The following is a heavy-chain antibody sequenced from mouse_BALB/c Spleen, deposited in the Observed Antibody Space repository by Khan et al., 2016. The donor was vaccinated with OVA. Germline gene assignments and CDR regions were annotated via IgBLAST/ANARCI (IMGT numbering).Heavy chain of an antibody. J-gene: IGHJ4*01. D-gene: IGHD1-1*01. CDR2: ISYSGYT. CDR3: ARKNYYGYAMDY. Sequence: QLEESGPGLVKPSQSLSLTCTVTGYSITSDYAWDWIRQFPGNKLEWMGYISYSGYTSYNPSLKSRISISRDTSKNQFFLQLPSVTTEDTATYYCARKNYYGYAMDYWGQGTSVTVSS. V-gene: IGHV3-2*02. CDR1: GYSITSDYA.